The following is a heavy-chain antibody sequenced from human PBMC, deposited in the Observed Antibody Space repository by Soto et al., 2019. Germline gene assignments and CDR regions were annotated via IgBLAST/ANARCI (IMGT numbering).Heavy chain of an antibody. V-gene: IGHV3-11*06. J-gene: IGHJ6*02. D-gene: IGHD4-17*01. CDR2: ISLGDSYK. Sequence: PGGSLRLSCAASGFTFSDFYMSWVRQAPGKGLEWISFISLGDSYKKTADSVKGRFTISRDNSKNTVYLQMNSLGDEDTAIYHCGREDDYGDRYFYYGLDVWGQGTTVTVSS. CDR3: GREDDYGDRYFYYGLDV. CDR1: GFTFSDFY.